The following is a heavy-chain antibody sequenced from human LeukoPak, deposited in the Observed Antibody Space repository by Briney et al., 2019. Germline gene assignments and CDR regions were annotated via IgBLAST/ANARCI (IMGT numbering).Heavy chain of an antibody. CDR3: VRGPYGSSISNWFDP. Sequence: SETLSLTCTVSGGSISSSSHYWGWIRQPPGKGLEWIGSIYYSGSTYYNPSLTSRVTISVDTPNKQFSLNLRSVTAADTAVYYCVRGPYGSSISNWFDPWGQGLLVTVSS. D-gene: IGHD3-10*01. V-gene: IGHV4-39*01. CDR1: GGSISSSSHY. J-gene: IGHJ5*02. CDR2: IYYSGST.